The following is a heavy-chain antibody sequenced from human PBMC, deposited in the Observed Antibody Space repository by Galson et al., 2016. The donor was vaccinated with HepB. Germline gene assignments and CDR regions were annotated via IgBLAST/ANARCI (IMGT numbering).Heavy chain of an antibody. CDR3: ARLSATPRPFYYGMDV. CDR2: IYYSGST. V-gene: IGHV4-39*01. D-gene: IGHD2/OR15-2a*01. CDR1: GGSIRSSNYY. J-gene: IGHJ6*02. Sequence: LSLTCTVSGGSIRSSNYYWGWIRQPPGKGLEWVGSIYYSGSTYYNLSLKSRVTISVDTSKNQFSLEVISVTAADTAVYYCARLSATPRPFYYGMDVWGQGTTVTVSS.